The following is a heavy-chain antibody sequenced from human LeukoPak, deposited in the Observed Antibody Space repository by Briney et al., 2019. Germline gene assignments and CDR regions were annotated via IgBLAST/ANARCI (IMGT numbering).Heavy chain of an antibody. V-gene: IGHV3-9*01. CDR2: ISWNSDSI. D-gene: IGHD3-22*01. CDR3: AKGLGQKGHDSSGYYSIDY. CDR1: GFTFDDYA. Sequence: GGSLRLSCAASGFTFDDYAMPWVRQAPGKGLEWVSGISWNSDSIGYADSVKGRFTISRDNAKNSLYLQMNSLRAEDTALYYCAKGLGQKGHDSSGYYSIDYWGQGTLVTVSS. J-gene: IGHJ4*02.